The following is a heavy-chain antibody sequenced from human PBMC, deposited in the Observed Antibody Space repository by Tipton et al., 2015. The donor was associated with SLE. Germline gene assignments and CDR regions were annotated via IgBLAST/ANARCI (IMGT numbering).Heavy chain of an antibody. CDR3: ASPTTSLLPDAFDV. D-gene: IGHD2-2*01. J-gene: IGHJ3*01. CDR2: IYPGDSDT. V-gene: IGHV5-51*03. Sequence: QLVQSGAEVKKPGESLKISCKGSGYTFTTYWIVWVRQMPGRGLEWMGSIYPGDSDTRYSPSFQGQVTMSVDRSISTAYLQWSSLKPSDTAMYFCASPTTSLLPDAFDVWGQGTMVTDSS. CDR1: GYTFTTYW.